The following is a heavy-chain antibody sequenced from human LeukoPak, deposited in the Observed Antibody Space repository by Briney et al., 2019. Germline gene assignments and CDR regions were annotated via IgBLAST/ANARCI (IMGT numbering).Heavy chain of an antibody. Sequence: GESLKISCKGSGYSFTSYWIGWVRQMPWKGLEWMGIIYPGDSDTRYSPSFQGQVTISADKSISTAYLQWSSLKASDTAVYYCARGRRFGELSHPTYYFDYWGQGTQVTVSS. CDR3: ARGRRFGELSHPTYYFDY. CDR1: GYSFTSYW. V-gene: IGHV5-51*01. D-gene: IGHD3-10*01. J-gene: IGHJ4*02. CDR2: IYPGDSDT.